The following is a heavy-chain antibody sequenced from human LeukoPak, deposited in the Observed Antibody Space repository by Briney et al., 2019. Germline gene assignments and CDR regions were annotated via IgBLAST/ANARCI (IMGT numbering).Heavy chain of an antibody. CDR1: GYTFTGYY. CDR2: INPNSGGT. V-gene: IGHV1-2*02. D-gene: IGHD3-16*02. J-gene: IGHJ4*02. Sequence: ASAKVSCRASGYTFTGYYMHWVRQAPGQGLEWMGWINPNSGGTNYAQKFQGRVTMTRDTSISTAYMELSRLRSDDTAVYYCARADMITFGGVIVSATYYFDYWGQGTLVTVSS. CDR3: ARADMITFGGVIVSATYYFDY.